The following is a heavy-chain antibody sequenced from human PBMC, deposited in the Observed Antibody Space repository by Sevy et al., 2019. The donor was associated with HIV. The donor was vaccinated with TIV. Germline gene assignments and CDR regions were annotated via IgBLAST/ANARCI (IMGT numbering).Heavy chain of an antibody. V-gene: IGHV3-21*01. CDR3: ERVVPYYYNYGMDV. CDR2: ISSSSSYI. J-gene: IGHJ6*02. Sequence: GGSLRLSCAASGFTFSSYSMNWVRQAPGKGLEWVSSISSSSSYIYYADSVKGRFTISRDNAKNSLYLQMNSLRAEDTAVNSCERVVPYYYNYGMDVWGQGTTVTVSS. CDR1: GFTFSSYS. D-gene: IGHD6-6*01.